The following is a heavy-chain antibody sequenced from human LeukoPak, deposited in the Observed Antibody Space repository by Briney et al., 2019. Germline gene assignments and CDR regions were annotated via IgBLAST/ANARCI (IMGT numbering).Heavy chain of an antibody. CDR2: ISSSGSVI. D-gene: IGHD4-17*01. CDR3: TTGLQMTTVTTPLDY. V-gene: IGHV3-48*03. CDR1: GFSFSSYE. J-gene: IGHJ4*02. Sequence: PGGSLRLSCAASGFSFSSYEMNWVRQAPGKGLEWLSYISSSGSVIYYADSVKGRFTISRDNAKNSLYLQMNSLKTEDTAVYYCTTGLQMTTVTTPLDYWGQGTLVTVSS.